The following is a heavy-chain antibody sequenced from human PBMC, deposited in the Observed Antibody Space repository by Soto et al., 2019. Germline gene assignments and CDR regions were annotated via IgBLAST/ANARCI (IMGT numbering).Heavy chain of an antibody. CDR1: LTSRTHV. J-gene: IGHJ1*01. V-gene: IGHV3-7*01. CDR3: ARPMLSPSGRTVFQH. D-gene: IGHD3-16*01. CDR2: INQARIKK. Sequence: LTSRTHVVPWIRQDTKKKLEKVTSINQARIKKYYENSVKGRFTISRDDVKNSLYLQMNSLTAEVIALYFCARPMLSPSGRTVFQHLGQGTVVIV.